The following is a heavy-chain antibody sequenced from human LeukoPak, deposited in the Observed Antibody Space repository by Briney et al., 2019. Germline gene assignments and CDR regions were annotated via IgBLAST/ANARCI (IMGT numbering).Heavy chain of an antibody. CDR2: MNPNSGNT. J-gene: IGHJ4*02. Sequence: GASVKVSCKASGYTFTSYDINWVRQATGQGLEWMGWMNPNSGNTGYAQKFQGRVTMTRNTSISTAYMELSSLRAEDTAVYYCASPLGDSSGYYYSWGQGTLVTVSS. V-gene: IGHV1-8*01. CDR1: GYTFTSYD. CDR3: ASPLGDSSGYYYS. D-gene: IGHD3-22*01.